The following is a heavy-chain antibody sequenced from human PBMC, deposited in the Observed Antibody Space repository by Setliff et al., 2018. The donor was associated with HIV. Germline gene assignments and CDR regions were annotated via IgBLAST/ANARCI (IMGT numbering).Heavy chain of an antibody. J-gene: IGHJ5*02. CDR3: ARALPYDSSGYYFVGWFDP. D-gene: IGHD3-22*01. Sequence: ASVKVSCKASGYTFTSYDINWVRQATGQGLEWMGWMNPNSGNTGYAQKFQGRVNMTRNTSISTAYMELSSLRSVDTAVYYCARALPYDSSGYYFVGWFDPWGQGTLVTVSS. CDR1: GYTFTSYD. CDR2: MNPNSGNT. V-gene: IGHV1-8*02.